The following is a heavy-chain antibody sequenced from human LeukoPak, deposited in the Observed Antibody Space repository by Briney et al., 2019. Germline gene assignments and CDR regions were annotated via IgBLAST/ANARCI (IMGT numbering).Heavy chain of an antibody. V-gene: IGHV3-21*01. D-gene: IGHD3-16*01. CDR3: ARENYFSFEY. Sequence: GGSLRLSCAASGFTFSAFSMNWVRQAPGKGLEWVSAISSSSSDIYYTDSVKGRFTISRDNANNFLYLQVSSLRAEDTAVYYCARENYFSFEYWGQGALVTVSS. CDR2: ISSSSSDI. CDR1: GFTFSAFS. J-gene: IGHJ4*02.